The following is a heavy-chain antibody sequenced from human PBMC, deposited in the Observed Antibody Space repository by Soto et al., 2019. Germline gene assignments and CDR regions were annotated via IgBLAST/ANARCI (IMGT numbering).Heavy chain of an antibody. CDR3: ARDAYYYDSNGYYYYYFDY. V-gene: IGHV4-31*03. CDR1: GGSISSGGYY. Sequence: QVQLQESGPGLVKPSQTLSLTCTVSGGSISSGGYYWSWIRQHPGKGLEWIGYIYYSGSTYYNPSLKSRVTISVDTSKNQFSLKLSSVTAADTAVYYCARDAYYYDSNGYYYYYFDYWGQGTLVTVSS. CDR2: IYYSGST. J-gene: IGHJ4*02. D-gene: IGHD3-22*01.